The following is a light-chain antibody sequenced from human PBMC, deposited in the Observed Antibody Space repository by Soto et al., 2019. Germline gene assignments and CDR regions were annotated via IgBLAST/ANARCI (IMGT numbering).Light chain of an antibody. V-gene: IGLV2-8*01. Sequence: QSALTQPPSASGSPGQSVTISCTGTSSDVGGYNYVSWYQQHPGKAPKLMIYEVSKRPSGVPDRFSGSKSGNTASLTVSGLQAEDEAEYYCSSYAGSNAHVVFGGGTKLTGL. CDR1: SSDVGGYNY. CDR3: SSYAGSNAHVV. J-gene: IGLJ2*01. CDR2: EVS.